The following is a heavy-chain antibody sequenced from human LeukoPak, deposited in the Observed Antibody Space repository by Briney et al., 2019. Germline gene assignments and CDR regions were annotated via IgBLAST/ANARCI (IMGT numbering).Heavy chain of an antibody. CDR1: GFTFDDYG. V-gene: IGHV3-20*01. J-gene: IGHJ4*02. Sequence: GGSLRLSCAASGFTFDDYGMSWVRQAPGKGLEWVSGINWNGGSTGYADSVKGRFTISRDNAKNSLYLQMNSLRAEDTALYHCARQPTDYGDYYSDYWGQGTLVTVSS. CDR2: INWNGGST. D-gene: IGHD4-17*01. CDR3: ARQPTDYGDYYSDY.